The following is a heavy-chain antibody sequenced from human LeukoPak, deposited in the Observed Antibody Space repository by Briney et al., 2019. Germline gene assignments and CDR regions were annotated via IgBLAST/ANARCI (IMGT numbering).Heavy chain of an antibody. CDR1: GGSFSGYY. D-gene: IGHD5-18*01. CDR2: INHSGST. V-gene: IGHV4-34*01. CDR3: ARGREGKKYNYDY. Sequence: KPSETLSLTCAVYGGSFSGYYWSWIRQPPGKGLEWIGEINHSGSTNYNPSLKSRVTISVDTSKNQFSLKLSSVTAADTAVYYCARGREGKKYNYDYWGQGTLVTVSS. J-gene: IGHJ4*02.